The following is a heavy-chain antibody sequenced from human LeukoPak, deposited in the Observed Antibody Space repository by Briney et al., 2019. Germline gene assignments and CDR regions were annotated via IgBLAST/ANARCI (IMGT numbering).Heavy chain of an antibody. V-gene: IGHV3-23*01. CDR3: AKGYYGSGSYGWFDY. J-gene: IGHJ4*02. D-gene: IGHD3-10*01. CDR1: GFTFSSYA. Sequence: GGSLRLSCAASGFTFSSYAMSGVRQAPGKGLEWVSTISGSGDRTYYADSVKGRFTISRDNSKNALFLHMNSLRAEDTAVYSCAKGYYGSGSYGWFDYWGQGTLVTVSS. CDR2: ISGSGDRT.